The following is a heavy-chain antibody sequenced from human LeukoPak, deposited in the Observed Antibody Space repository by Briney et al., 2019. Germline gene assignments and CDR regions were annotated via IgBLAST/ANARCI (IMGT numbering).Heavy chain of an antibody. V-gene: IGHV4-39*01. CDR2: IYYSGST. CDR1: GGSISSSSYY. D-gene: IGHD3-10*01. J-gene: IGHJ4*02. Sequence: SETLSLTCTVSGGSISSSSYYWGWIRQPPEKGLEWIGSIYYSGSTYYNPSLKSRVTISVDTSKNQFSLKLSSVTAADTAVYYCASKARYYYGSGSYAIDYWGQGTLVTVSS. CDR3: ASKARYYYGSGSYAIDY.